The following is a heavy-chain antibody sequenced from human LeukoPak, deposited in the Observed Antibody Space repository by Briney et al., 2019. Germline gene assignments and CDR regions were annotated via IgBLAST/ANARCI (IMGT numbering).Heavy chain of an antibody. J-gene: IGHJ6*03. V-gene: IGHV3-23*01. CDR2: ISGSGGST. CDR3: AKFEGDNFWSGYSDPRGEHYYYYYMDV. Sequence: PGGSLRLSCAASGFTFSSYAMSWVRQAPGKGLEWVSAISGSGGSTYYADSVKGRFTISRDNSKNTLYLQMNSLRAEDTAVYYCAKFEGDNFWSGYSDPRGEHYYYYYMDVWGKGTTVTVSS. CDR1: GFTFSSYA. D-gene: IGHD3-3*01.